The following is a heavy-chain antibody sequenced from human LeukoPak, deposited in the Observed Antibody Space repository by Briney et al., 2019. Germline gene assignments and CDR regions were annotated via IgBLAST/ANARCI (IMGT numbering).Heavy chain of an antibody. J-gene: IGHJ1*01. CDR1: GLTISDNF. D-gene: IGHD3-10*01. CDR2: IYSGGTT. Sequence: ESLRLSCAASGLTISDNFMGWVRQAPGKGLEWVSLIYSGGTTYSADSVKGRFTISRDNSRNTLHLQMNSLRAEDTAVYYCARDTDYYGSGRHGYFDHWGQGTLVTVSS. V-gene: IGHV3-66*01. CDR3: ARDTDYYGSGRHGYFDH.